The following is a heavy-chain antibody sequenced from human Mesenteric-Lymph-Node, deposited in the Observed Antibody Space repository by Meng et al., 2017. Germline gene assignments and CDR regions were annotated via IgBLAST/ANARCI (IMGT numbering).Heavy chain of an antibody. Sequence: SETLSLTCTVSGGSISSYYWSWIRQPPGKGLEWIGSIYYSGSTYYNPSLKSRVTISVDTSKNQFSLKLSSVTAADTAVYYCAAYFGSAGGRGYWGQGALVTVSS. CDR2: IYYSGST. CDR1: GGSISSYY. CDR3: AAYFGSAGGRGY. D-gene: IGHD2-15*01. V-gene: IGHV4-39*07. J-gene: IGHJ4*02.